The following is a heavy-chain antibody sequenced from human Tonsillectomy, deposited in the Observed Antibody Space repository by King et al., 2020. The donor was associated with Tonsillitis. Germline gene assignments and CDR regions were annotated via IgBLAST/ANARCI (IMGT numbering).Heavy chain of an antibody. Sequence: VQLVESGGGLVKPGGSLRLSCAASGFTFTNAWMRWVRQAPGKGLEWFGRIRSKTDGGTTDYAAPVKGRFTISRDDLKDTLYLQMNRLKTADTAVDYCTTDPFPLYGSGNYRSYWGQGTLVTVSS. D-gene: IGHD3-10*01. J-gene: IGHJ4*02. CDR3: TTDPFPLYGSGNYRSY. CDR2: IRSKTDGGTT. V-gene: IGHV3-15*01. CDR1: GFTFTNAW.